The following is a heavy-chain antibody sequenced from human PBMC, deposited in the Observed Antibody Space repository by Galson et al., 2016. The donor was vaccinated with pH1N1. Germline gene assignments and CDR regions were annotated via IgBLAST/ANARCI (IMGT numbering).Heavy chain of an antibody. CDR2: LNPSGGNT. CDR1: GYTFTKYY. V-gene: IGHV1-46*03. D-gene: IGHD3-16*02. CDR3: ASGRSTLGVTVFGL. Sequence: SVKVSCKASGYTFTKYYMHWVRQAPGQGLEWMGILNPSGGNTDYEEKFQGRVTLTSDTSTSIAYMDLSNLSSDDTAVYYCASGRSTLGVTVFGLWGQGTLVTVSS. J-gene: IGHJ4*02.